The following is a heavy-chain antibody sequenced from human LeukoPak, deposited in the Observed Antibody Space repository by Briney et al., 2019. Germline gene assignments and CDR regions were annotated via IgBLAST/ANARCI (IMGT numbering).Heavy chain of an antibody. Sequence: SETLSLTCAVYGGSFSGYYWSWIRQPPGKGLEWIGEINHSGSTNYNPSLKSRVTISVDTSKNQFSLKLSPVTAADTAVYYCARGEGGQQQSPNWFDPWGQGTLVTVSS. CDR1: GGSFSGYY. D-gene: IGHD1/OR15-1a*01. J-gene: IGHJ5*02. CDR3: ARGEGGQQQSPNWFDP. V-gene: IGHV4-34*01. CDR2: INHSGST.